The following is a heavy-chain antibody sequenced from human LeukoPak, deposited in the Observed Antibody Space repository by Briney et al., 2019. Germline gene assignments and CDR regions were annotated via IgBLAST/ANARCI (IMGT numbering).Heavy chain of an antibody. D-gene: IGHD5-12*01. Sequence: SVQVSCKASGGSFRSSAIGWVRQAPGQGLEWMGGIIPMFGAPNYAQKLQGRVTLSADESTSTAYMELSRLRSEDTAVYYCATTGSSAYDGGTFDYWGQGTLVTVSS. CDR2: IIPMFGAP. CDR1: GGSFRSSA. V-gene: IGHV1-69*13. J-gene: IGHJ4*02. CDR3: ATTGSSAYDGGTFDY.